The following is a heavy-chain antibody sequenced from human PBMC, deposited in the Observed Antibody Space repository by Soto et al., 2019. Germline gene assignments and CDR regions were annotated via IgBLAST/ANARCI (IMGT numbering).Heavy chain of an antibody. CDR2: IWYDGSNK. J-gene: IGHJ3*02. CDR3: ARDRGAFDI. V-gene: IGHV3-33*01. Sequence: QVQLVESGGGVVQPGRSLRLSCAASGFTFSSYGMHWVRQAPGKGLEWVAVIWYDGSNKYYADSVKGRFTISRDNSKNTLYLQINSLRAEDTAVYYCARDRGAFDIWGQGTMVTVSS. CDR1: GFTFSSYG.